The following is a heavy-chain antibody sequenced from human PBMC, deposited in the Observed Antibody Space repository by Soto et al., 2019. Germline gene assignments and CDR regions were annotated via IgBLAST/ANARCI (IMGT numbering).Heavy chain of an antibody. J-gene: IGHJ3*02. CDR3: AKDRHFVFVSLGGGSDAFDI. CDR2: ISYDGSNK. V-gene: IGHV3-30*18. D-gene: IGHD3-16*01. Sequence: QVQLVESGGGVVQPGRSLRLSCAASGFTFSSYGMHWVRQAPGKGLEWVAVISYDGSNKYYADSVKGRFTISRDNSKNSRYLQMNGLRAEDTAVFYCAKDRHFVFVSLGGGSDAFDIWGQGTMVTVSS. CDR1: GFTFSSYG.